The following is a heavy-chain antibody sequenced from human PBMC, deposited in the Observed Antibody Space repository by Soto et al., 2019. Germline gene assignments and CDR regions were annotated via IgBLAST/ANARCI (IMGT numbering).Heavy chain of an antibody. Sequence: SEDLSLTWTVSGGSIRRGGYLLSWVRQHPGKGLEWIGFIYYSGSTYYNPSLKSRVTIAVDTSKNQFSLKLSSVTAADTAVYYCARRYGGNFDYWGQGTLVTVSS. D-gene: IGHD2-15*01. V-gene: IGHV4-31*02. CDR2: IYYSGST. J-gene: IGHJ4*02. CDR3: ARRYGGNFDY. CDR1: GGSIRRGGYL.